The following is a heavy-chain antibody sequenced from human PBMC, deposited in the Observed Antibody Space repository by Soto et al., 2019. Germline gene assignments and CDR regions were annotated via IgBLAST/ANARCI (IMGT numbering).Heavy chain of an antibody. Sequence: QVHLVQSGAEVKKPGASVKVSCKGSGYTFTTYGITWVRQAPGQGLEWMGWISAHNGNTNYAQKLQGRVTVTRDTSTSKAYRELTSLSADDTSVYYCARGRYGDYWGQGALVTVSS. CDR1: GYTFTTYG. CDR2: ISAHNGNT. J-gene: IGHJ4*02. CDR3: ARGRYGDY. V-gene: IGHV1-18*01. D-gene: IGHD1-1*01.